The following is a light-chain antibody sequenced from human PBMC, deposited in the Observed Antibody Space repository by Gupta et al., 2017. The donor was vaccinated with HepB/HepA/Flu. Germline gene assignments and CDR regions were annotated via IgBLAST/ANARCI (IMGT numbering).Light chain of an antibody. Sequence: SYVLTQPPSVSVAPGKTARITCGGNNIGSKSVHWYQQKPGQAPVLVVYDDSDRPSGIPERFSGSNSGNTATLTISRVEAGDEADDYCQVWDSSSDLVVFGGGTKLTVL. CDR3: QVWDSSSDLVV. CDR2: DDS. V-gene: IGLV3-21*03. J-gene: IGLJ2*01. CDR1: NIGSKS.